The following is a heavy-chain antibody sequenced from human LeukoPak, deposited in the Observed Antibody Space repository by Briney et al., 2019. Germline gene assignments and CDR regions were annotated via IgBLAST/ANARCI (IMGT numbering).Heavy chain of an antibody. Sequence: SQTLSLTCALSGDSVSSNRAAWNWIRQSPSRGLKLLGRTYYRSRWYNDYAVSVKSRITINTDTSKNQFSRQVNSVTPEDTAVYYCARDSSAAAIPFDYWGQGTLVTVSS. CDR3: ARDSSAAAIPFDY. CDR1: GDSVSSNRAA. D-gene: IGHD2-2*01. V-gene: IGHV6-1*01. CDR2: TYYRSRWYN. J-gene: IGHJ4*02.